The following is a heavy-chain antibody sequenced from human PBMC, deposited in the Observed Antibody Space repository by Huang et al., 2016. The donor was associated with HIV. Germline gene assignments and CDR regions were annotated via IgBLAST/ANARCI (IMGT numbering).Heavy chain of an antibody. CDR2: IYPGDSDT. CDR3: ARSTSGYYYRTDY. Sequence: EVQLAQSGAEVKKPGESLKISCKGSGFSFTNYWFGWVRQMPGKGLEWMGIIYPGDSDTKYSPSFQGQVTISADKSISTAYLQWSSLKASDTAMYYCARSTSGYYYRTDYWGQGTLVTVSS. V-gene: IGHV5-51*01. D-gene: IGHD3-22*01. CDR1: GFSFTNYW. J-gene: IGHJ4*02.